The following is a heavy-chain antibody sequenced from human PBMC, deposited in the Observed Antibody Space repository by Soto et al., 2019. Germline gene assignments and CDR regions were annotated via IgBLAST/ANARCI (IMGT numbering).Heavy chain of an antibody. CDR2: IFDSGNA. Sequence: QVQLQESGPGLVKPSETLSLTCTVSGGSINSYCWSWIRQPPGKGLEWIAYIFDSGNANYNPSLKSRVTISVDTSKNQVSLKLTSVTAADTAVYYCARHRRTTVAKFYFDNWGQGARVTVSS. V-gene: IGHV4-59*08. CDR3: ARHRRTTVAKFYFDN. CDR1: GGSINSYC. J-gene: IGHJ4*02. D-gene: IGHD4-4*01.